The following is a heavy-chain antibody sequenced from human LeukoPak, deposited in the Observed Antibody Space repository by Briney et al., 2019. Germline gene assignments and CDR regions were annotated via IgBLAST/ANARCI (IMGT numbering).Heavy chain of an antibody. CDR2: ICYSGIT. CDR3: ARHLLVPRRSKYNWFDP. CDR1: GGAISSSSYY. V-gene: IGHV4-39*01. D-gene: IGHD2-8*01. J-gene: IGHJ5*02. Sequence: SETLSLTCTVSGGAISSSSYYWGWIRQPPGKRLEWIGSICYSGITYYNPSLKSRVTISVDTSKNQFSLKLSSVTAADTAMYYCARHLLVPRRSKYNWFDPWGQGTLVTVSS.